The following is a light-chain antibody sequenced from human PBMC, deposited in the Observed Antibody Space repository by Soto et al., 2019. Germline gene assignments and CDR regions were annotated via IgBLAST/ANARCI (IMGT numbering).Light chain of an antibody. CDR1: QAVNTR. CDR3: HQRQSWPRT. CDR2: LTS. Sequence: EIVFRHSPATLSSFPGDRVTLYCRASQAVNTRLAWYQHKPGQAPRLLIYLTSNRAAGIPARFSGSGSETDFTLTISDVEPEDFAVYYCHQRQSWPRTFGQGTKVDIK. V-gene: IGKV3-11*01. J-gene: IGKJ1*01.